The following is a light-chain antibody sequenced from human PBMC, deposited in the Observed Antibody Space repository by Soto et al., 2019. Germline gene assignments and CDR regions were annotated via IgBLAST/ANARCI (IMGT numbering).Light chain of an antibody. J-gene: IGKJ4*01. CDR3: QQRSNWPLT. CDR2: DAS. CDR1: QSLSSN. V-gene: IGKV1-9*01. Sequence: IQLTQSPSSLSSSVGDRVTITCRASQSLSSNVAWYQQKPGEAPRLLIYDASILPTGVPARFSGGGSVTDFTLTISSLEPEDFATYYCQQRSNWPLTFGRGTKVDIK.